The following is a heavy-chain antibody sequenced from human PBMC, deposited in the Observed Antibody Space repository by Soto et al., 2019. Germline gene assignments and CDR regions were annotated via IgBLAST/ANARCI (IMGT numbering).Heavy chain of an antibody. CDR3: ARLVPGTWFGDY. J-gene: IGHJ4*02. Sequence: EVQLLGSGGGSVQPGGSLRLSCAASGFTFSNYGMTWVRQAPGKGLEWLSATSDGSTFYRESVKGRFTMSRDDSINMLFLHMSSLRAEDTATYYCARLVPGTWFGDYWGQGILVSVPS. CDR2: TSDGST. V-gene: IGHV3-23*01. D-gene: IGHD6-19*01. CDR1: GFTFSNYG.